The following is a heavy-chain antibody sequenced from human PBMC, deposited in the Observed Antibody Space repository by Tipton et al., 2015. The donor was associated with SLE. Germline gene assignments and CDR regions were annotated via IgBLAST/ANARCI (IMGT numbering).Heavy chain of an antibody. CDR3: ARSSYYDFWSGGEYFQH. J-gene: IGHJ1*01. D-gene: IGHD3-3*01. CDR2: INSDGSST. Sequence: SLRLSCAASGFTFSSYWMHWVRQAPGKGMVWVSRINSDGSSTSYADSVKGRFTISRDNANNTLYLQMNSLRAEDTAVYYCARSSYYDFWSGGEYFQHWGQGTLVTVSS. V-gene: IGHV3-74*01. CDR1: GFTFSSYW.